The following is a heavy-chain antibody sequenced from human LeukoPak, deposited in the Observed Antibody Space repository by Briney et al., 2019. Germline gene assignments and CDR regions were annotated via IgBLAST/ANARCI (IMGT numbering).Heavy chain of an antibody. Sequence: SETLSLTCTVSGDSISSSTYCWGWLRQPPGKGLEWIGSICYTGTTYYKPSLKSRVTISLDTSKNQFSLKLTSVTAADTVVYYCGRENTPFDYWGQGTLVTVSS. J-gene: IGHJ4*02. V-gene: IGHV4-39*02. CDR1: GDSISSSTYC. CDR3: GRENTPFDY. D-gene: IGHD1/OR15-1a*01. CDR2: ICYTGTT.